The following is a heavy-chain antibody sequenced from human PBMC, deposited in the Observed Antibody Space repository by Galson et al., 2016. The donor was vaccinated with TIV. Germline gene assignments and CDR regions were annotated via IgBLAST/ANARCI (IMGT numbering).Heavy chain of an antibody. CDR3: ARGPGYTYGYIFDY. D-gene: IGHD5-18*01. J-gene: IGHJ4*02. Sequence: SVKVSCKASGYIFTSWYMHWVRQAPGQGLEWVGIVSTSGGTTSYAQKFQGRVAMTSDTSTSTVYMELNSLKSEDTAVYYCARGPGYTYGYIFDYWGQGTPVTVVS. CDR2: VSTSGGTT. CDR1: GYIFTSWY. V-gene: IGHV1-46*01.